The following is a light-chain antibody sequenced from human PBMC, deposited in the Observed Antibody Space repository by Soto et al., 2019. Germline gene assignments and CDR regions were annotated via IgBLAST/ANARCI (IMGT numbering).Light chain of an antibody. CDR2: DVS. J-gene: IGLJ2*01. V-gene: IGLV2-14*01. Sequence: QSALTQPASVSESPGQSVTISCTGTSSDVGGYNFVSWYQQHPGKAPKLIIYDVSNRPPGVSDRFSASKSGNTASLSISGLQAEDEADYYCSSYTPTSTQVFGGGTKLTVL. CDR3: SSYTPTSTQV. CDR1: SSDVGGYNF.